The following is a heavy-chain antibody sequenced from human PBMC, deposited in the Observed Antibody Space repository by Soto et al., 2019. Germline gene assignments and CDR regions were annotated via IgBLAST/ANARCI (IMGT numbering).Heavy chain of an antibody. J-gene: IGHJ5*02. D-gene: IGHD3-10*01. CDR3: AKRQASYFGSGSYSDL. Sequence: GGSLRLSCVASGFTFSNFAMSWVRQAPGKGLERVSAISDSGDNTYYADSVKGRFTISRDNPKNTLYLQMNSLRAEDTAVYYCAKRQASYFGSGSYSDLWGQGTLVTVSS. V-gene: IGHV3-23*01. CDR1: GFTFSNFA. CDR2: ISDSGDNT.